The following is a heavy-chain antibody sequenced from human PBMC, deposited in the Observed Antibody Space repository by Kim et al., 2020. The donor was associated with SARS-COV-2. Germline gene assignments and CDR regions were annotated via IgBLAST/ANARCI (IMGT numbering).Heavy chain of an antibody. CDR2: IYYSGST. Sequence: SETLSLTCTVSGGSISSYYWSWIRQPPGKGLEWIGYIYYSGSTNYNPSLKSRVTISVDTSKNQFSLKLSSVTAADTAVYYCAARGSGSYRTTYFDYWGQGTLVTVSS. CDR3: AARGSGSYRTTYFDY. J-gene: IGHJ4*02. D-gene: IGHD3-10*01. CDR1: GGSISSYY. V-gene: IGHV4-59*01.